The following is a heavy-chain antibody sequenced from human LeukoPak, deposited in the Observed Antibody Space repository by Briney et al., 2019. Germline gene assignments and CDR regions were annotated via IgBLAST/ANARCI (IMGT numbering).Heavy chain of an antibody. J-gene: IGHJ4*02. CDR3: AKGREMATIEDY. V-gene: IGHV3-23*01. D-gene: IGHD5-24*01. CDR1: GFTFSSYA. Sequence: GGSLRLSCGASGFTFSSYAMSWVRQAPGKGLEWVSAISGSGGSTYYADSVKGRFTISRDNSKNTLYLQMNSLRAEDTAVYYCAKGREMATIEDYWGQGTLVTVSS. CDR2: ISGSGGST.